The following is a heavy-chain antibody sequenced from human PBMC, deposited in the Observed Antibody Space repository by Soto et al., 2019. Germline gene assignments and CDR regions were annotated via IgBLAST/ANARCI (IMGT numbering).Heavy chain of an antibody. CDR2: IYSGGST. CDR1: GFTVSSNY. D-gene: IGHD2-2*01. J-gene: IGHJ6*03. CDR3: ARERGYCSSTSCYEGYYYYYMDV. V-gene: IGHV3-66*01. Sequence: GGSLRLSCAASGFTVSSNYMSWVRQAPGKGLEWVSVIYSGGSTYYADSVKGRFTISKENSKNTLYLQMNSLRAEDTAEYYCARERGYCSSTSCYEGYYYYYMDVWGKGTTVTVSS.